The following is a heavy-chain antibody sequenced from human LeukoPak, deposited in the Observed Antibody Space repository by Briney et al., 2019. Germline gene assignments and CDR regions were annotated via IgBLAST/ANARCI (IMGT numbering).Heavy chain of an antibody. CDR3: ARVVGSEGNWYVDY. V-gene: IGHV3-33*01. J-gene: IGHJ4*02. CDR2: IWYDGSNK. Sequence: GGSLRLSCAASGFTFRNYGMHWVRQAPGKGLEWVAIIWYDGSNKYYADSVKGRFTISRDNSRNTLYLQMNSLRVEDTAVYYCARVVGSEGNWYVDYWGQGTLVTVSS. CDR1: GFTFRNYG. D-gene: IGHD1-1*01.